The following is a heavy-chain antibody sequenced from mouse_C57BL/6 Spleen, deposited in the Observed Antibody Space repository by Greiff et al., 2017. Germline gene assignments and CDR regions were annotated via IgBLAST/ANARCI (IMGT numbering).Heavy chain of an antibody. D-gene: IGHD1-1*01. CDR1: GYTFTDYE. Sequence: QVQLQQSGAELVRPGASVTLSCKASGYTFTDYEMHWVKQTPVHGLEWIGAIDPETGGTAYNQKFKGKAILTADKSSSTAYMELRSLTSEDSAVYYCTRATRRSWFAYWGQGTLVTVSA. J-gene: IGHJ3*01. CDR2: IDPETGGT. CDR3: TRATRRSWFAY. V-gene: IGHV1-15*01.